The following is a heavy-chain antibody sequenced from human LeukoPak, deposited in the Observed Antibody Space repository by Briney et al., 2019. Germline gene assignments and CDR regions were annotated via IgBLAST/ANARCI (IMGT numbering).Heavy chain of an antibody. Sequence: PGGSLRLSCAASGFTFSSYGMHWVRQAPGKGLEWVAFIRYDGSNKYYADSVKGRFTISRDNSKNTLYLQMNSLRAEDTAVYYCAKVSTGGSSSSLYYFDYWGQGTLATVSS. V-gene: IGHV3-30*02. CDR2: IRYDGSNK. J-gene: IGHJ4*02. CDR1: GFTFSSYG. CDR3: AKVSTGGSSSSLYYFDY. D-gene: IGHD6-6*01.